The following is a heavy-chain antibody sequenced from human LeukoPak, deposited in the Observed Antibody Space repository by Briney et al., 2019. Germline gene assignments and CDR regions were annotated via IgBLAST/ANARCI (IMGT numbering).Heavy chain of an antibody. Sequence: SEPLTLTCALYGGSYSGYYWSWLPQPRGKGLEWIGEYNYSGSTNYNPSLKSRVTISVDTSKNQFSLKLSSVTAADTAVYYCATQSPYYYDSSGYSGNWFDPWGQGTLVTVSS. J-gene: IGHJ5*02. CDR1: GGSYSGYY. CDR3: ATQSPYYYDSSGYSGNWFDP. D-gene: IGHD3-22*01. V-gene: IGHV4-34*01. CDR2: YNYSGST.